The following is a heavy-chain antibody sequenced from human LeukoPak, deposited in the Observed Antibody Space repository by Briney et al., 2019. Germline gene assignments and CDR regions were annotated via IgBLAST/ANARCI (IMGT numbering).Heavy chain of an antibody. Sequence: PGGSLRLSCAASGFIFSNYAMTWVRQAPGKGLEWVSTISGSGGNIYYADSVKGRFTISRDNAKNTLYLQMNSLRAEDTAVYYCARVLGSSGYYYDTMSGSDYWGQGTLVTVSS. CDR1: GFIFSNYA. CDR2: ISGSGGNI. CDR3: ARVLGSSGYYYDTMSGSDY. D-gene: IGHD3-22*01. J-gene: IGHJ4*02. V-gene: IGHV3-23*01.